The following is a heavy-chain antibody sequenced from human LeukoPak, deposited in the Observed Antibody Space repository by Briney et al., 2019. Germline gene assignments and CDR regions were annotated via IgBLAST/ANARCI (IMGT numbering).Heavy chain of an antibody. D-gene: IGHD1-26*01. Sequence: PSETLSLTCTVSGGSISSSGYYWGWIRQPPGKGLEWIGSMYYSGSTYYNPSLKSRVTISVDTSKNQFSLKLSSVTAADTAVYYCARHSPVGIFYFDYWGEGTLVTVSS. J-gene: IGHJ4*02. CDR2: MYYSGST. V-gene: IGHV4-39*01. CDR1: GGSISSSGYY. CDR3: ARHSPVGIFYFDY.